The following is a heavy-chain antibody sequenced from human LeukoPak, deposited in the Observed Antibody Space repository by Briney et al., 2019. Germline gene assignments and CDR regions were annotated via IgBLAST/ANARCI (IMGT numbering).Heavy chain of an antibody. CDR1: GFTFCSYA. J-gene: IGHJ4*02. CDR3: AKTPRNSCWWIDY. D-gene: IGHD2/OR15-2a*01. CDR2: LSGSGGST. Sequence: GGSLRLSFAASGFTFCSYALNWGRHGPGKGLEWVSALSGSGGSTSYADSVKGRFTISRDNSRDTLYLQMKSLRAEDTAVYYCAKTPRNSCWWIDYWGQGTLVTVSS. V-gene: IGHV3-23*01.